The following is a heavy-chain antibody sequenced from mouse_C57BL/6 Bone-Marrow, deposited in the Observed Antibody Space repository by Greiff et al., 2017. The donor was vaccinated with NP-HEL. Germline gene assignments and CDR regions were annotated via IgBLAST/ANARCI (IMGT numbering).Heavy chain of an antibody. CDR3: ARPHYYGSSTGYAMDY. Sequence: QVQLQQPGAELVKPGASVKLSCKASGYTFTSYWMQWVKQRPGQGLEWIGEIDPSDSYTNYNQKFKGKATLTVDKSSSTAYMQLSSLTSEDSAVYYCARPHYYGSSTGYAMDYWGQGTSVTVSS. CDR2: IDPSDSYT. CDR1: GYTFTSYW. D-gene: IGHD1-1*01. V-gene: IGHV1-50*01. J-gene: IGHJ4*01.